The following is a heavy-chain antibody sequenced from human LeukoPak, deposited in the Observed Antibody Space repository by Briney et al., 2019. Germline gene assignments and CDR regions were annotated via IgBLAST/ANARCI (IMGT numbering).Heavy chain of an antibody. CDR1: GFTFSGSA. Sequence: PGGSLRLTCAASGFTFSGSAMHWVRQASGKGLEWVGRIRSKANSYATAYAASVKGRFTISRDDSKNTAYLQMNSLKTEDTAVYYCTSHYREGIAVAPFDYWGQGTLVTVSS. CDR2: IRSKANSYAT. CDR3: TSHYREGIAVAPFDY. J-gene: IGHJ4*02. V-gene: IGHV3-73*01. D-gene: IGHD6-19*01.